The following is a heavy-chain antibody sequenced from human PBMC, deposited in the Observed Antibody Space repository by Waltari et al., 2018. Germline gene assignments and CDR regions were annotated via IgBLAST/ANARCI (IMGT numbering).Heavy chain of an antibody. CDR3: ARSDYYGSGSYD. CDR1: GGSISSSSYY. J-gene: IGHJ4*02. V-gene: IGHV4-39*01. D-gene: IGHD3-10*01. Sequence: QLQLQESGPGLVKPSETLSLTCTVSGGSISSSSYYWGWIRQPPGKGLEWIGSIYYSGSTYYNPSLKSRVTISVDTSTNQFSLKLSSVTAADTAVYYCARSDYYGSGSYDWGQGTLVTVSS. CDR2: IYYSGST.